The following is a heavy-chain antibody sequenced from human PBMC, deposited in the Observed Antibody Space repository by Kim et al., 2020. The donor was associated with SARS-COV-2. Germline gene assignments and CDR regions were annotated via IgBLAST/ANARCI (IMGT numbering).Heavy chain of an antibody. CDR2: IYYSGGT. V-gene: IGHV4-59*01. Sequence: SETLSLTCTVSGGSISSYYWSWIRQPPGKGLEWIGYIYYSGGTNYNPSLKSRGTISVGTSKNQFSLKLSSVTAADTAVEYCARDRRAKYSSSWYSLDPGNYYYYGMDVWGQGTTVPVSS. CDR1: GGSISSYY. D-gene: IGHD6-13*01. CDR3: ARDRRAKYSSSWYSLDPGNYYYYGMDV. J-gene: IGHJ6*02.